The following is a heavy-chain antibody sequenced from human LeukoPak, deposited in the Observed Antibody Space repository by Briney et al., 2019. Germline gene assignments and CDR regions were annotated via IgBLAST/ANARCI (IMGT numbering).Heavy chain of an antibody. CDR3: AKERDGDYVRYTHY. CDR1: GLTFSSHW. V-gene: IGHV3-74*01. D-gene: IGHD4-17*01. CDR2: ITNDGSST. Sequence: GGSLRLSCAASGLTFSSHWMHWVRQAPGKGLVWVSRITNDGSSTTYADSVKGRFAISRDNSKNTLFLQLSSLRADDTAVYHCAKERDGDYVRYTHYWGQGTLVTVSS. J-gene: IGHJ4*02.